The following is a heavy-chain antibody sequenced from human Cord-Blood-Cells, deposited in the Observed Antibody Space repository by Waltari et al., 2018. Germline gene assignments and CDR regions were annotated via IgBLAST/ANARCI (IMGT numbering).Heavy chain of an antibody. CDR2: ISSSSSYI. CDR3: ARYQQLVEDYFDY. D-gene: IGHD6-13*01. CDR1: GFTFSSYS. Sequence: EVQLVESGGGLVKPGGSLRLSCAASGFTFSSYSMNWVRQAPGKGLEWVSSISSSSSYIYYADSVKGRFTISRDNAKNSLYLQMNSLRAEDTAVYYCARYQQLVEDYFDYWGQGTLVTVSS. J-gene: IGHJ4*02. V-gene: IGHV3-21*01.